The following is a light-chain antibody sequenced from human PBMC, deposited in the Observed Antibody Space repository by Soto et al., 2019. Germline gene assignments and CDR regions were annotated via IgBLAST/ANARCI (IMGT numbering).Light chain of an antibody. J-gene: IGKJ4*01. V-gene: IGKV3-15*01. CDR1: QSVSTN. CDR3: HHYKYWPLT. Sequence: EIVMTQSPSTLSVSPGERATLSCRASQSVSTNLAWYQQKPGQAPRLLIYGASTRAPGIPARISGSGSGTEFTLTISSLQSEDFAVYYCHHYKYWPLTFGGGTKVEIK. CDR2: GAS.